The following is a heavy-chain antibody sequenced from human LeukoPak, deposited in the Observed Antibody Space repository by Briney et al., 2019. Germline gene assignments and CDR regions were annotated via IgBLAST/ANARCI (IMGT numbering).Heavy chain of an antibody. Sequence: SETLSLTCAVYGGSFSGYYWSWIRQPPGKGLEWIGEINHSGSTNYNPPLKSRVTISVDTSKNQFSLKLSSVTAADTAVYYCARGYCSGGSCYVRRGMDVWGQGTTVTVSS. V-gene: IGHV4-34*01. CDR2: INHSGST. CDR1: GGSFSGYY. CDR3: ARGYCSGGSCYVRRGMDV. D-gene: IGHD2-15*01. J-gene: IGHJ6*02.